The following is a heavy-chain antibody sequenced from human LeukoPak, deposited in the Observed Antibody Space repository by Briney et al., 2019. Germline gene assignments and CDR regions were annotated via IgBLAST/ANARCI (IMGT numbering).Heavy chain of an antibody. CDR2: IYTSGST. D-gene: IGHD3-9*01. CDR3: ARRRLVITSSYWYFDL. J-gene: IGHJ2*01. CDR1: GGSISSYY. Sequence: SETLSLTCTVSGGSISSYYWSWIRQPAGKGLEWIGRIYTSGSTNYNPSLKSRVTMSVDTSKNQFSLKLSSVTAADTAVYYCARRRLVITSSYWYFDLWGRGTLVTVSS. V-gene: IGHV4-4*07.